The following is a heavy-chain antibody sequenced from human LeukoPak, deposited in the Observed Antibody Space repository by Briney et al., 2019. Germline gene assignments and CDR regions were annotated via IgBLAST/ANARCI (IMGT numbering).Heavy chain of an antibody. CDR2: IHHSGST. Sequence: SETLSLTCTVSGGSISSGGYYWSWIRQPPGKGLEWIGYIHHSGSTYYNPSLKSRVTISVDRSKNQFSLKLSSVTAADTAVYYCARGSFWSGYYLFDYWGQGTLVTVSS. CDR3: ARGSFWSGYYLFDY. CDR1: GGSISSGGYY. D-gene: IGHD3-3*01. V-gene: IGHV4-30-2*01. J-gene: IGHJ4*02.